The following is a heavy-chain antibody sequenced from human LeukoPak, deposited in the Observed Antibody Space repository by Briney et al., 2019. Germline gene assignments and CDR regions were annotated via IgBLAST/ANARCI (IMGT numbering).Heavy chain of an antibody. CDR1: GLTSSSYE. J-gene: IGHJ4*02. CDR2: IGPSGVNI. D-gene: IGHD4-17*01. V-gene: IGHV3-48*03. CDR3: ATLYGRDY. Sequence: GGSLRLSCAASGLTSSSYEMNWVRQAPGKGLEWVSYIGPSGVNIYYADSVRGRFTISRDNAKSSVYLQMNSLTAEDTAIYYCATLYGRDYWGQGTPVTVSS.